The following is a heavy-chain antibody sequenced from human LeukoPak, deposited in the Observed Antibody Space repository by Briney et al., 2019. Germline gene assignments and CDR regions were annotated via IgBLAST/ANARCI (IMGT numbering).Heavy chain of an antibody. Sequence: PGGSLRLSCVASGFTFSSYAMSWVRQAPGKGLEWVSAISGSGGSTYYADSVKGRFTISRDNPKNTLYLQMNSLRAEDTAVYYCAKGNVLRYRPFDYWGQGTLVTVSS. CDR1: GFTFSSYA. CDR2: ISGSGGST. CDR3: AKGNVLRYRPFDY. D-gene: IGHD3-9*01. V-gene: IGHV3-23*01. J-gene: IGHJ4*02.